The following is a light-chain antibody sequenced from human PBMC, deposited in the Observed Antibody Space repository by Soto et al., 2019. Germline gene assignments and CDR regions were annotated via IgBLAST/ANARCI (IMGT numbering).Light chain of an antibody. CDR3: SSYTSSSTLYV. CDR2: DVS. Sequence: QLVLTQPASVSGSPGQSITISCTGASSDIGAYNYVSWYQQYPGKAPKLIIYDVSNRPSGVSNRFSGSKSGNTASLTISGLQAEDEADYYCSSYTSSSTLYVFGTGTKLTVL. V-gene: IGLV2-14*01. CDR1: SSDIGAYNY. J-gene: IGLJ1*01.